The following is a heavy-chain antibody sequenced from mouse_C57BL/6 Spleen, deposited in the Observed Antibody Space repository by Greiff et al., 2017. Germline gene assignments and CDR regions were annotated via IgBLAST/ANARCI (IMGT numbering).Heavy chain of an antibody. J-gene: IGHJ4*01. V-gene: IGHV5-4*01. CDR1: GFTFSSYA. CDR3: SREKGPYYCAMDY. Sequence: DVQLVESGGGLVKPGGSLKLSCAASGFTFSSYAMSWVRQTPEQRLEWVATISDGGSYTYYPDNVKGRFTISRDNAKNNLYLQMSHLKSEDTAMYYCSREKGPYYCAMDYWGQGTSVTVSS. CDR2: ISDGGSYT.